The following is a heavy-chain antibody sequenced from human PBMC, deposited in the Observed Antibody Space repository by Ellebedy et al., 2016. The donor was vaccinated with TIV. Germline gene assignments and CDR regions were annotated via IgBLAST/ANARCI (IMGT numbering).Heavy chain of an antibody. D-gene: IGHD3-10*01. J-gene: IGHJ5*02. V-gene: IGHV3-21*01. CDR1: GFSFSSYS. Sequence: GESLKISCAASGFSFSSYSMNWVRQAPGKGLEWVSSITSSSSYIYYADSVKGRFTISRDNAKNSVYLQMNSQRVGDTAVYYCATDKGGRGQKWWFDPWGQGTLVTVSS. CDR3: ATDKGGRGQKWWFDP. CDR2: ITSSSSYI.